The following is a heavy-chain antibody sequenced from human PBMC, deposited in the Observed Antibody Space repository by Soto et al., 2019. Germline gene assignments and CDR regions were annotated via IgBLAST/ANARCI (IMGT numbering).Heavy chain of an antibody. V-gene: IGHV1-18*01. Sequence: QVQLAQSTGEVKKPGASVRVSCKATGYTFIRYGIAWVRQAPGQGFEWMGWISPYNDHTDHAQKFQGRVTMTADTATRTVYMKLRGMKSDETAVYYCARGGYYDNSWGKLSHYGLDVWGQGTSVSVSS. D-gene: IGHD3-16*01. CDR1: GYTFIRYG. CDR3: ARGGYYDNSWGKLSHYGLDV. J-gene: IGHJ6*02. CDR2: ISPYNDHT.